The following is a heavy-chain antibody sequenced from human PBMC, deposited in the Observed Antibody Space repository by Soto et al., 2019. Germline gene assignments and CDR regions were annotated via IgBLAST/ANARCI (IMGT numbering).Heavy chain of an antibody. D-gene: IGHD3-22*01. V-gene: IGHV3-23*01. CDR3: AKEPTYYYDSSGYYQN. CDR1: GFTFSSYA. J-gene: IGHJ4*02. CDR2: ISGSGGST. Sequence: GGSLRLSCAASGFTFSSYAMSWVRQAPGKGLEWVSAISGSGGSTYYADSVKGRFTISRDNSKNTLYLQMNSLGAEDTAVYYCAKEPTYYYDSSGYYQNWGQGTLVTVSS.